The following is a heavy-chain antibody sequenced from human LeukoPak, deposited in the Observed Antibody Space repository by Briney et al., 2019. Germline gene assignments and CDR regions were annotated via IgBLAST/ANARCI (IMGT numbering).Heavy chain of an antibody. V-gene: IGHV3-7*01. CDR3: ARDVLRLGESFDC. D-gene: IGHD3-16*01. CDR1: GFTFSTYW. J-gene: IGHJ4*02. Sequence: PGGSLRLSCAASGFTFSTYWMSWVRQAPGKGPEWVANIKEDGSETYYVDSVKGRFTISRDNAKKSLYLQMNRLRAEDTAVYYCARDVLRLGESFDCWGQGTLVTVSS. CDR2: IKEDGSET.